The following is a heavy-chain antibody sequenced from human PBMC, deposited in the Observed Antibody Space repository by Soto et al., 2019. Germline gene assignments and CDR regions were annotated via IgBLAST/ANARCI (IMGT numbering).Heavy chain of an antibody. Sequence: PSETLSLTCTVSGSSISSTDYYWGWIRQAPGKGLEWIGYVYYTGSTYYNPSLMSRLTISVDTSKNQFSLKLTSVTAAETAVYYCVRTARQGAVAPHWFDRWGQGTQVTVSS. CDR1: GSSISSTDYY. CDR3: VRTARQGAVAPHWFDR. V-gene: IGHV4-30-4*01. CDR2: VYYTGST. D-gene: IGHD2-21*02. J-gene: IGHJ5*02.